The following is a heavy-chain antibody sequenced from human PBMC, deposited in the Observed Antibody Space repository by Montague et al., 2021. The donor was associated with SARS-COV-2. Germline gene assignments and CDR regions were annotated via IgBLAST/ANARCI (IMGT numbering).Heavy chain of an antibody. V-gene: IGHV4-59*08. CDR1: GGSISSFY. CDR2: ISDSGST. J-gene: IGHJ4*02. D-gene: IGHD2-15*01. CDR3: ARHYSATLPAVY. Sequence: SETLSLTCTVSGGSISSFYWSWFRQPPGQGLEWIGYISDSGSTNYNPSLTSRVTMSVDTSKNQFSLTVNSVTAADTAVYYCARHYSATLPAVYWGQGTLVTVSS.